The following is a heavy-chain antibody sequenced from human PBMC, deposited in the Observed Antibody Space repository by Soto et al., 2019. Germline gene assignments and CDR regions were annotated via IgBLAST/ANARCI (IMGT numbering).Heavy chain of an antibody. CDR1: GYTFTSYD. D-gene: IGHD6-19*01. Sequence: QVQLVQSGAEVKKPGASVKVSCKASGYTFTSYDINWVRQATGQGLEWMGWMNPNSGNTGYAQKFQGRVTMTRTTSISTAYMELSSLRSEDTAVYYCARGRGYKQWLVHLRYFDLWGRGTLVTVSS. CDR2: MNPNSGNT. V-gene: IGHV1-8*01. J-gene: IGHJ2*01. CDR3: ARGRGYKQWLVHLRYFDL.